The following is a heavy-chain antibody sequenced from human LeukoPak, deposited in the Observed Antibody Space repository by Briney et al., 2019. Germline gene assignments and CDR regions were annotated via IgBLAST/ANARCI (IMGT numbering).Heavy chain of an antibody. J-gene: IGHJ4*02. CDR2: INHSGST. D-gene: IGHD4-23*01. CDR3: ARGSDGGHDFDY. CDR1: GGSSSGYY. Sequence: SETLSLTCAVYGGSSSGYYWSWIRQPPGKGLEWIGEINHSGSTNYNPSLKSRVTISVDTSKNQFSLKLSSVTAADTAVYYCARGSDGGHDFDYWGQGTLVTVSS. V-gene: IGHV4-34*01.